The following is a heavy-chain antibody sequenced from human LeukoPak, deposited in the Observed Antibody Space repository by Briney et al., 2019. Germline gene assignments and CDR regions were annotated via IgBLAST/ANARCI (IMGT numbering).Heavy chain of an antibody. V-gene: IGHV1-2*04. Sequence: ASVKVSCKASGYTFTGYYMHWVRQAPGQGLEWMGWINPNSGGTNYAQKFQGWVTMTRDTSISTAYMELSSLRSEDTAVYYCARYGGNSEKSFDYWGQGTLVTVSS. D-gene: IGHD4-23*01. J-gene: IGHJ4*02. CDR2: INPNSGGT. CDR1: GYTFTGYY. CDR3: ARYGGNSEKSFDY.